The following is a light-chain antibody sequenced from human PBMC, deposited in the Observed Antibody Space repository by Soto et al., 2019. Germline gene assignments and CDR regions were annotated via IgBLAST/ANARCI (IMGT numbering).Light chain of an antibody. V-gene: IGKV3-11*01. J-gene: IGKJ5*01. CDR1: QTVTTF. CDR3: QQRNNWPLIT. CDR2: DAS. Sequence: EIVLTQSPGTLSLSPGERATLSCRASQTVTTFLAWYQQKPGQAPRLLIYDASNRATGTPARFSGSGSGTDFTLTISSLEPEDFAVYYCQQRNNWPLITFGQGTRLEIK.